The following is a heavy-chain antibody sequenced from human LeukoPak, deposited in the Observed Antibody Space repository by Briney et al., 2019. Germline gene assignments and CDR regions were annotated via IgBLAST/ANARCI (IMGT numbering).Heavy chain of an antibody. V-gene: IGHV3-21*04. D-gene: IGHD3-10*01. CDR3: AKGSFMVREILY. CDR1: GFNFSGFG. J-gene: IGHJ4*02. Sequence: GESLRLSCAASGFNFSGFGMNWVRQAPGKGLEWVSYISGSSNYKYYADSVKGRFTISRDNAKNSLYLQMSSLRAEDTAVYYCAKGSFMVREILYWGQGTLVTVSS. CDR2: ISGSSNYK.